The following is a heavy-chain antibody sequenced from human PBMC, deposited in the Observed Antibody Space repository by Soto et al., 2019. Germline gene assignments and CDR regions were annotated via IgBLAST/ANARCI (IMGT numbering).Heavy chain of an antibody. CDR1: GFTFSSYG. J-gene: IGHJ3*02. CDR3: ARERAPYDYDSSGYPDAFDI. V-gene: IGHV3-33*01. D-gene: IGHD3-22*01. Sequence: QVQLVESGGGVVQPGRSLRLSCAASGFTFSSYGMHWVRQAPGKGLEWVAVIWYDGSNKYYADSVKGRFTISRDNSKNTXDXXMNSLRAEDTAVYYCARERAPYDYDSSGYPDAFDIWGQGTMVTVSS. CDR2: IWYDGSNK.